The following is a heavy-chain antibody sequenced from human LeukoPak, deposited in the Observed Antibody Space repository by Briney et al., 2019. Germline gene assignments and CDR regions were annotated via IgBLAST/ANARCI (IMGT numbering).Heavy chain of an antibody. CDR2: ASYTGGST. J-gene: IGHJ3*02. CDR3: AKVASTSWYDAFDI. CDR1: GFTFSSYA. Sequence: GGSLRLSCAASGFTFSSYAMSWVPQAPGKGLEWVSTASYTGGSTYYANSVKGRFTISRDNSKNTLYLQMNSLRAEDTAVYYCAKVASTSWYDAFDIWGQGTMVTVSS. D-gene: IGHD2-2*01. V-gene: IGHV3-23*01.